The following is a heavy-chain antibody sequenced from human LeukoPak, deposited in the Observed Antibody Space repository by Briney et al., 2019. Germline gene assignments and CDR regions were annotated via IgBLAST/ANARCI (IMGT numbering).Heavy chain of an antibody. CDR2: IYSGGGT. J-gene: IGHJ4*02. CDR3: MGMVQGVTDFDY. V-gene: IGHV3-53*05. CDR1: GFTVSSNY. Sequence: PGGSLRLSRAASGFTVSSNYMSWVRQAPGKGLEWVSVIYSGGGTYYADSVKGRFTISRDNAKNSLYLQMNSLRAEDTALYYCMGMVQGVTDFDYWGQGTLVTVSS. D-gene: IGHD3-10*01.